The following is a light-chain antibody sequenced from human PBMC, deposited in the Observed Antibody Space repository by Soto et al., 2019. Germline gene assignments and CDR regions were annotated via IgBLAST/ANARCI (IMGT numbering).Light chain of an antibody. CDR1: QSISSW. CDR2: KAS. CDR3: QQYNSYPFT. Sequence: DIQMTQSPSTLSASVGDRVTITCRASQSISSWLAWYQQKPGKAPKLLIYKASSLESGVPSRFNGSGSGTEFTITISSLQPDDFATYYCQQYNSYPFTFGPGTQVDIK. V-gene: IGKV1-5*03. J-gene: IGKJ3*01.